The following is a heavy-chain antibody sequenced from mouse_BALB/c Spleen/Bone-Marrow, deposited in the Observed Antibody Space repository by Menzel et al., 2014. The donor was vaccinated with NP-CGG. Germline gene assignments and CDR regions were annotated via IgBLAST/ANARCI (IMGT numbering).Heavy chain of an antibody. CDR1: GFTFSSYG. V-gene: IGHV5-6-3*01. Sequence: EVMLVESGGGLVQPGGSLKLSCAASGFTFSSYGMSWVRQTPDKRLELVASINSNGGSTYYPDSVEGRFTISRDNAKNTLSLQMSSLKSEDTAMYYCARGNYGNYVDYFDYWGQGTTLTVSS. J-gene: IGHJ2*01. CDR2: INSNGGST. CDR3: ARGNYGNYVDYFDY. D-gene: IGHD2-1*01.